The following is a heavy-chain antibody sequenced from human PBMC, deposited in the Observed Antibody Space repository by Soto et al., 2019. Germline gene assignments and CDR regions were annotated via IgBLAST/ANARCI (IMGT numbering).Heavy chain of an antibody. D-gene: IGHD1-1*01. CDR2: ISAHNGNT. CDR3: ARGRYGDY. V-gene: IGHV1-18*01. Sequence: QVHLVQSGAEVKKPGASVKVSCKGSGYAFTTYGITWVRQAPGQGIEWMGWISAHNGNTNYAQKLQGRVTVTRDTSTSTAYMELRRLRSDDTAVYYCARGRYGDYWGQGALVPVSS. J-gene: IGHJ4*02. CDR1: GYAFTTYG.